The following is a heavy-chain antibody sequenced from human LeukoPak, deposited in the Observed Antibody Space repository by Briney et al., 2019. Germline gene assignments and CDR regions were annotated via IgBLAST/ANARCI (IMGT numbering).Heavy chain of an antibody. V-gene: IGHV3-7*01. Sequence: GGSLRLSCAASGFTFSSYWMSWVRQAPGKGLEWVAIIEQDGSEKYSVDSVKGRFTISRDNAKNSLYMQMNSMRAQDTAVYYCARVMSASVWRSYGSYYYYYYMDIWGKGTTVTVSS. D-gene: IGHD3-16*01. CDR3: ARVMSASVWRSYGSYYYYYYMDI. J-gene: IGHJ6*03. CDR1: GFTFSSYW. CDR2: IEQDGSEK.